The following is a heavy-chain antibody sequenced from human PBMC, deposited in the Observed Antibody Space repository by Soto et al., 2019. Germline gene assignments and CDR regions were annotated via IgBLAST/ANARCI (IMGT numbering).Heavy chain of an antibody. Sequence: QVQLVQSGAEVKKPGSAVKVSCKASGGTFGSYAITWVRRAPGQGLEWVGGIIPILNSPAYAQKFRARVVITADEITNTAYMELNSLRIDDTAVYYCAREAPYCTSATCPKFYDMDVWGQGPTVTVAS. J-gene: IGHJ6*02. CDR2: IIPILNSP. D-gene: IGHD2-2*01. CDR1: GGTFGSYA. CDR3: AREAPYCTSATCPKFYDMDV. V-gene: IGHV1-69*01.